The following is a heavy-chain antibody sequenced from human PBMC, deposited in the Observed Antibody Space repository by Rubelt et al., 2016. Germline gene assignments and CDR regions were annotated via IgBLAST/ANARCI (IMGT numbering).Heavy chain of an antibody. CDR2: ISYVGSNK. J-gene: IGHJ4*02. D-gene: IGHD6-19*01. CDR1: GFTFSSYS. CDR3: ARLGSGWGFDY. V-gene: IGHV3-30*04. Sequence: VQLVVSGGGLVQPGRSLRLSCAASGFTFSSYSMHWVRQAPGKGLEWVAVISYVGSNKYYADSVKGRFTISRDNCRNTLDLQMDSLGDDDTAVYDCARLGSGWGFDYWGQGTLLTVSS.